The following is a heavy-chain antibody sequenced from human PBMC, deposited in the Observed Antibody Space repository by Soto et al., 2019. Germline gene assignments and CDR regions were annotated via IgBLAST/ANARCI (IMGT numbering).Heavy chain of an antibody. V-gene: IGHV3-33*01. CDR2: IWYDGSNK. CDR3: ARDSVPAAMLYYYYYYMDV. D-gene: IGHD2-2*01. Sequence: GGSLRLSCAASGFTFSSYGMHWVRQAPGKGLEWVAVIWYDGSNKYYADSVKGRFTISRDNSKNTLYLHMNSLRAEDTAVYYCARDSVPAAMLYYYYYYMDVWGKGTTVTVSS. J-gene: IGHJ6*03. CDR1: GFTFSSYG.